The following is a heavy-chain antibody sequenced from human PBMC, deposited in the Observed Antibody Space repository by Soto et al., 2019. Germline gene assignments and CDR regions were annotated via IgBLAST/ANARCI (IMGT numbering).Heavy chain of an antibody. CDR2: IYYSGST. V-gene: IGHV4-59*08. D-gene: IGHD6-13*01. CDR1: GGFLSRYY. J-gene: IGHJ5*02. CDR3: ARLRFGQNSCWYKKGWFDP. Sequence: SEALSLTSTVSGGFLSRYYWSWIRHPPGKGMEWIGYIYYSGSTNYNPSLKSRVTISVDTSKNQFSLKLSSVTAADTAVYYCARLRFGQNSCWYKKGWFDPWGQGTLVTVSS.